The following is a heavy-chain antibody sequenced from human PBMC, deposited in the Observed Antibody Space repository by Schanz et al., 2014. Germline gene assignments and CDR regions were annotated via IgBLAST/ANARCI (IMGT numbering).Heavy chain of an antibody. J-gene: IGHJ4*02. V-gene: IGHV4-28*02. CDR3: ALREKPYGPFAS. CDR1: RHSFSSSNW. CDR2: IYYSGNT. D-gene: IGHD3-10*01. Sequence: QVQLQESGPGLVKPSQTLSLTCVVSRHSFSSSNWWGWIRQPPGKGLEWIGYIYYSGNTYYNPSLKSRVTISVDRSKSQFSLRLDSLTAAVTAVYYCALREKPYGPFASWGQGALVTVSS.